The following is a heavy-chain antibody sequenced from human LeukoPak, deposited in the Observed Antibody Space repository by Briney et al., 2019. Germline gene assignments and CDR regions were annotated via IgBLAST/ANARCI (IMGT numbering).Heavy chain of an antibody. CDR1: GYTFTCYY. D-gene: IGHD2-2*01. CDR3: ARDPSTYYYYYMDV. J-gene: IGHJ6*03. V-gene: IGHV1-2*02. Sequence: ASVKVSCKASGYTFTCYYMHWVRQAPGQGLEWMGWINPNSGGTNYAQKFQGRVTMTRDTSISTAYMELSRLRSDDTAVYYCARDPSTYYYYYMDVWGKGTTVTISS. CDR2: INPNSGGT.